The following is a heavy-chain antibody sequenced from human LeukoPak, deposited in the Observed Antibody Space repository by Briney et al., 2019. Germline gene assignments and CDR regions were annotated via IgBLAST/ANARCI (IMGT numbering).Heavy chain of an antibody. Sequence: GGSLRLSCAASGFTFSSYWMHWVRQAPGKGLVWVSRINSDGSYTNYVDSVKGRFTISRDNAMNTLYLQMNSLRAEDTAVYYCARGGAVAGTKHYYYGMDVWGQGTTVTVSS. V-gene: IGHV3-74*01. CDR3: ARGGAVAGTKHYYYGMDV. CDR2: INSDGSYT. D-gene: IGHD6-19*01. CDR1: GFTFSSYW. J-gene: IGHJ6*02.